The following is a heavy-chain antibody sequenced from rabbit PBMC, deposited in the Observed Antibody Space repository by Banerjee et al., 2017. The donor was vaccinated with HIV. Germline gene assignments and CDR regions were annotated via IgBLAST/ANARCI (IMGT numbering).Heavy chain of an antibody. J-gene: IGHJ4*01. V-gene: IGHV1S40*01. CDR1: GFSFSSGYY. CDR3: ARDLLGVIGWNFYL. CDR2: INAATAKP. Sequence: QSLEESGGDLVKPGTSLTLTCKASGFSFSSGYYMCWVRQAPGKGLEWIACINAATAKPVYATWAKGRFTISRTSSTTVTLRMTSLTAADRATYFCARDLLGVIGWNFYLWGPGTLVTFS. D-gene: IGHD1-1*01.